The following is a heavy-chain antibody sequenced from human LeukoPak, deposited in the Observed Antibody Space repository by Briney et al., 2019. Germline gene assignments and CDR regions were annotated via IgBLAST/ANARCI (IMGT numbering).Heavy chain of an antibody. Sequence: PGGSLRLSCAASGFTVSSNYMSWVRRAPGKGLEWVSVIYSGGNTYYADSVKGRFTISRDNSKNTLYLQMNSLRAEDTAVYYCVPTVTGRQSWGQGTLVTVSS. J-gene: IGHJ5*02. CDR3: VPTVTGRQS. D-gene: IGHD4-17*01. CDR1: GFTVSSNY. V-gene: IGHV3-53*01. CDR2: IYSGGNT.